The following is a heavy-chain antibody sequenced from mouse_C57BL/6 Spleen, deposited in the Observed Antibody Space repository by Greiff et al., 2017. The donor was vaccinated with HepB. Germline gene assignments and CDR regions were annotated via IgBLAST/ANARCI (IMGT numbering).Heavy chain of an antibody. V-gene: IGHV5-9-1*02. CDR3: TRELLRYWYFDV. D-gene: IGHD1-1*01. Sequence: EVKLMESGEGLVKPGGSLKLSCAASGFTFSSYAMSWVRQTPEKRLEWVAYISSGGDCIYYADTVKGRFTISRDNARNTLYLQMSSLKSEDTAMYYCTRELLRYWYFDVWGTGTTVTVSS. CDR1: GFTFSSYA. J-gene: IGHJ1*03. CDR2: ISSGGDCI.